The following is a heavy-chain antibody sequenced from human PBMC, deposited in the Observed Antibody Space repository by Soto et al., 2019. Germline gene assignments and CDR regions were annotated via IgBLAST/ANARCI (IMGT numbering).Heavy chain of an antibody. J-gene: IGHJ2*01. Sequence: PGGSLRLSCAASGFTFSSYSMNWVRQAPGKGLEWVSSISSSSSYIYYADSVKGRFTISRDNAKNSLYLQMNSLRAEDTAVYYCARDLRIAVAGKDWYFDLWGRGTLVTVSS. CDR2: ISSSSSYI. V-gene: IGHV3-21*01. CDR3: ARDLRIAVAGKDWYFDL. CDR1: GFTFSSYS. D-gene: IGHD6-19*01.